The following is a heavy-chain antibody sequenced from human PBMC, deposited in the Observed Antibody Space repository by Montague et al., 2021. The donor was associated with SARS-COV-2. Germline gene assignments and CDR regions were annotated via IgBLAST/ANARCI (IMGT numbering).Heavy chain of an antibody. J-gene: IGHJ5*02. CDR2: IHYSGGI. D-gene: IGHD3-10*01. CDR1: GGSLSDHY. CDR3: ARAVSVRRAVNWFDP. V-gene: IGHV4-59*11. Sequence: SETLSLTCTVSGGSLSDHYWAWIRQPPGKALEWLAYIHYSGGINSNASLKSRVSMSVDTSKNQFSLKLTSVTAADTAVYFCARAVSVRRAVNWFDPWGQGTLVTVSS.